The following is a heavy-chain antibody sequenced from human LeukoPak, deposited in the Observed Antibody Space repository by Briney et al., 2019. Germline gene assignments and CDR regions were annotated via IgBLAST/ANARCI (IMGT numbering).Heavy chain of an antibody. V-gene: IGHV1-2*02. CDR2: INPNSGGT. J-gene: IGHJ6*02. Sequence: ASVKVSCKASGYTFTGYYMHWLRQAPGQGLEWMGWINPNSGGTNYAQKFRGRVTMTRDTSISTAYMELSRLRSDDTAVYYCARDFPGNYYYYYGMDVWGQGTTVTVSS. CDR1: GYTFTGYY. CDR3: ARDFPGNYYYYYGMDV.